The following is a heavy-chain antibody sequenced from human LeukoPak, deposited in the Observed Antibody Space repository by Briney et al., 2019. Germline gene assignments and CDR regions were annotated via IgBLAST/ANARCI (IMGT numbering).Heavy chain of an antibody. CDR2: ISTSSSYI. CDR1: GFTFSSYT. J-gene: IGHJ6*04. D-gene: IGHD3-10*02. CDR3: AELGITMIGGV. Sequence: GGSLRLSCAASGFTFSSYTMNWVRQAPGKGLEWVSSISTSSSYISYADSVKGRFTISRDNAKNSLYLQMNSLRAEDTAVYYCAELGITMIGGVWGKGTTVTISS. V-gene: IGHV3-21*01.